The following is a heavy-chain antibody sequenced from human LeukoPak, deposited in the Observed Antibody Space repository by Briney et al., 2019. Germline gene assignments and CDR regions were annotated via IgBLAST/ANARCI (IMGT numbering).Heavy chain of an antibody. J-gene: IGHJ4*02. CDR2: INHSGST. Sequence: PSETLSLTCAVYGGSFSGYYWSWIRQPPGKGLEWIGEINHSGSTNYNPSLKSRVTISVDTSKNQFSLKLSSVTAADTAVYYCASRGSGYDYRDYWGQGTLVTVSS. D-gene: IGHD3-22*01. V-gene: IGHV4-34*01. CDR3: ASRGSGYDYRDY. CDR1: GGSFSGYY.